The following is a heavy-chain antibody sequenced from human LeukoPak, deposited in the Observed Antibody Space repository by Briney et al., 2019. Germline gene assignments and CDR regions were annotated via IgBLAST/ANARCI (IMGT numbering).Heavy chain of an antibody. J-gene: IGHJ4*02. V-gene: IGHV3-30*03. CDR3: FSGATTHY. D-gene: IGHD1-26*01. CDR2: ISYDGSNK. CDR1: GFTFSSYG. Sequence: PGGSLRLSCAASGFTFSSYGMHWVRQAPGKGLEWVAVISYDGSNKYYADSVKGRFTISRDNSKNTLYLQTNSLRAEDTAVYYCFSGATTHYWGQGTLVTVSS.